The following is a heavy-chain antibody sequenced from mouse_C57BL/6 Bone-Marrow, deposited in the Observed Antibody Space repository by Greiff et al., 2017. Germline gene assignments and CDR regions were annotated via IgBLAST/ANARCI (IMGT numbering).Heavy chain of an antibody. J-gene: IGHJ1*03. V-gene: IGHV7-1*01. Sequence: EVMLVESGGGLVQSGRSLRLSCATSGFTFSDFYMEWVRQAPGKGLEWIAASRNKANDYTTEYSASVKGRFIVSRDTSQSILYLQMNALRAEDTAIYYCARDAVNTVVGDWYFDVWGTGTTVTVSS. D-gene: IGHD1-1*01. CDR1: GFTFSDFY. CDR2: SRNKANDYTT. CDR3: ARDAVNTVVGDWYFDV.